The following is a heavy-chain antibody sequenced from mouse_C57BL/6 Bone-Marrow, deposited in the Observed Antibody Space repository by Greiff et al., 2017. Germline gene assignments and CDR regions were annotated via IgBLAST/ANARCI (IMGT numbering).Heavy chain of an antibody. CDR1: GYTFTDYE. D-gene: IGHD1-1*01. V-gene: IGHV1-15*01. CDR3: TMSDYGSSPDY. CDR2: IDPETGGT. Sequence: QVQLQQSGAELVRPGASVTLSCKASGYTFTDYEMHWVKQTPVHGLEWIGAIDPETGGTAYNQKFKGKAILTADKSSSTAYMELRSLTSEDSAVYYCTMSDYGSSPDYWGQGTTLTVSS. J-gene: IGHJ2*01.